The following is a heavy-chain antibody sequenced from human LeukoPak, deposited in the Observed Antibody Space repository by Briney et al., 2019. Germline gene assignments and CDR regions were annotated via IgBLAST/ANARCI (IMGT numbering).Heavy chain of an antibody. CDR2: IYSGSRT. D-gene: IGHD1-26*01. Sequence: GGSLRLSCAASGFTVSNNYMSWVRQAPGKGLEWVSVIYSGSRTYYADSAKGRFTISRDNSKNSLYLQMNSLTAADTAVYYCAKDRSIGTYYTFDHWGQGTLVTVSS. V-gene: IGHV3-53*01. CDR3: AKDRSIGTYYTFDH. CDR1: GFTVSNNY. J-gene: IGHJ4*02.